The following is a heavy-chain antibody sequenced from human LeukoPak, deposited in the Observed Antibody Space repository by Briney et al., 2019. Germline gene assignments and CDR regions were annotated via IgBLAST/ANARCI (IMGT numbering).Heavy chain of an antibody. CDR1: GGTFSSYA. Sequence: ASVKVSCKASGGTFSSYAISWVRQAPGQGLEWMGWISAYNGNTNYAQKLQGRVTMTTDTSTSTAYMELRSLRSDDTAVYYCARDTAMAGTQGYWGQGTLVTVSS. CDR3: ARDTAMAGTQGY. J-gene: IGHJ4*02. V-gene: IGHV1-18*01. D-gene: IGHD5-18*01. CDR2: ISAYNGNT.